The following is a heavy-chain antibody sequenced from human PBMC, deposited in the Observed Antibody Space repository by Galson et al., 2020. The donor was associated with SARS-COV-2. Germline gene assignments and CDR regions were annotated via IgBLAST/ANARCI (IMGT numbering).Heavy chain of an antibody. CDR2: IYYSGST. Sequence: SETLSLTCTVSGGSISSGGYYWRWIRQHPGKGLEWIGYIYYSGSTYYNPSLKSRGTISVDTSKNQFSLKLSSVTAADTAVYYCARDAVRDSSSWYPDAFDIWGQGTMVTVSS. D-gene: IGHD6-13*01. CDR1: GGSISSGGYY. V-gene: IGHV4-31*03. CDR3: ARDAVRDSSSWYPDAFDI. J-gene: IGHJ3*02.